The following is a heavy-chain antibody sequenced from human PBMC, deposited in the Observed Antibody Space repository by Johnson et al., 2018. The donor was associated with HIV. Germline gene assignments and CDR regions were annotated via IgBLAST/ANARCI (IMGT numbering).Heavy chain of an antibody. Sequence: VESGGGVVQPGRSLRLSCTSALSFSGYAMHWVRQAPGKGLEWVAVVSYDSSNKYYADSVKGRFTISRYNSKTTLYLQMNSLRAEDTAVYYCARDKGTNFSGWYRESDAFDIWGQGTMVTVSS. CDR3: ARDKGTNFSGWYRESDAFDI. CDR2: VSYDSSNK. CDR1: ALSFSGYA. D-gene: IGHD6-19*01. V-gene: IGHV3-30*04. J-gene: IGHJ3*02.